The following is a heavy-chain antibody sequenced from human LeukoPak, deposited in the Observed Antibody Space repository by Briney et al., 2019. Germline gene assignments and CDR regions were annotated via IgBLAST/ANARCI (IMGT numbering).Heavy chain of an antibody. D-gene: IGHD3-9*01. CDR3: AREGDYDILTGYYFIDS. Sequence: SGTQSLTCAVSGGSISSGNWWSWVRQPPGKGLEWIGEIYHSGNTNYNPSLKSRVTISVDWSKNHFSLKLSSVTAADTAVYYCAREGDYDILTGYYFIDSWGQGTLVTVSS. J-gene: IGHJ4*02. CDR2: IYHSGNT. CDR1: GGSISSGNW. V-gene: IGHV4-4*02.